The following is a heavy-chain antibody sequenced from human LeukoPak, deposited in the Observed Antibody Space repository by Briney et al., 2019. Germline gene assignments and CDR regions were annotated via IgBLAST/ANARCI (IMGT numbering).Heavy chain of an antibody. J-gene: IGHJ5*02. CDR1: GVSFTSHY. D-gene: IGHD4-23*01. CDR3: ARENSANWFDP. V-gene: IGHV4-59*11. CDR2: ISYTGST. Sequence: PSETLSLTCTVSGVSFTSHYWTWIRQSPGTGLEWIGYISYTGSTNYNPSLKSRVTISVDTSKNQFSLKLSSVTAADTAVYYCARENSANWFDPWGQGTLVTVSS.